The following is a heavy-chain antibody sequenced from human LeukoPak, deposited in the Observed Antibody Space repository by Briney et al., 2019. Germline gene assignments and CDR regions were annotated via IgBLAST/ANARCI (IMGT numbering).Heavy chain of an antibody. CDR1: GFTFSSYA. Sequence: GGSLRLSCAASGFTFSSYAVSWVRQAPGKGLEWVSVISGSGGSTYYADSVKGRFTISRDNSKNTLYLQMNSLRAEDTAVYYCAKDSCSSTSCYAHYWGQGTLVTVSS. D-gene: IGHD2-2*01. CDR3: AKDSCSSTSCYAHY. J-gene: IGHJ4*02. V-gene: IGHV3-23*01. CDR2: ISGSGGST.